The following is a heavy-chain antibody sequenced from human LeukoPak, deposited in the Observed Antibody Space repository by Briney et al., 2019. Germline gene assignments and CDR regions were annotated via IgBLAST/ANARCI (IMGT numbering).Heavy chain of an antibody. V-gene: IGHV4-31*03. D-gene: IGHD6-13*01. Sequence: SQTLSLTCTVSGGSISSGGYYWSWIRQHPGKGLEWIGYIYYSGSTYYNPSLKSRVTISVDTSKNQFSLKLSSVTAADTAVYXXXRGYSSIRLGYWGQGTLVTVSS. CDR1: GGSISSGGYY. J-gene: IGHJ4*02. CDR2: IYYSGST. CDR3: XRGYSSIRLGY.